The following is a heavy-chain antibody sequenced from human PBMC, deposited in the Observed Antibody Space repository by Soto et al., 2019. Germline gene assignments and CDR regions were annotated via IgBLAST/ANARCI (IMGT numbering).Heavy chain of an antibody. CDR3: ARDVSGGTYPWFFDL. CDR2: ISGYNGNI. CDR1: GYTYISYG. D-gene: IGHD2-15*01. J-gene: IGHJ2*01. V-gene: IGHV1-18*01. Sequence: GASVKASSKASGYTYISYGSSWVRQAPGQGLEWMAWISGYNGNIKYAQKFQGRVTVATDTTTTGAYMELRSLRSDDTAVYYCARDVSGGTYPWFFDLWGRGTLVTVSS.